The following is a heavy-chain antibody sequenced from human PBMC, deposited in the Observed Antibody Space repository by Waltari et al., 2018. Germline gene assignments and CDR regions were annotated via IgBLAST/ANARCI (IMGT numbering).Heavy chain of an antibody. CDR2: IYYSGSA. Sequence: QLQLQESGPGLVKPSETLSLTCTVAGGSISSSSYYWGWIRQPPGKGLEWSGSIYYSGSADYNPALKVRVTISVDTSKNQFSLKLSSVTAADTAVYYCARQAITMIVVVICDYWRQGPLVTVSS. CDR1: GGSISSSSYY. CDR3: ARQAITMIVVVICDY. J-gene: IGHJ4*02. D-gene: IGHD3-22*01. V-gene: IGHV4-39*01.